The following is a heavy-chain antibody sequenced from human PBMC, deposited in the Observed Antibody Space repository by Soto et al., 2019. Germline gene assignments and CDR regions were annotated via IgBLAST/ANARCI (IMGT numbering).Heavy chain of an antibody. V-gene: IGHV1-2*04. CDR3: ARERSPLWFGETGYWYFDL. D-gene: IGHD3-10*01. Sequence: QVQLVQSGAEVKKPGASVKVSCKASGYTFTGYYMHWVRQAPGQGLEWMGWINPNSGGTNYAQKFQGWDTMTRDTSISTAYMELSRLRSDDTAVYYCARERSPLWFGETGYWYFDLWGRGTLVTVSS. CDR2: INPNSGGT. CDR1: GYTFTGYY. J-gene: IGHJ2*01.